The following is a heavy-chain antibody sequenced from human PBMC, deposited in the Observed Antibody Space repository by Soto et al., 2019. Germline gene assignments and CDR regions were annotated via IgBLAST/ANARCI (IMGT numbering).Heavy chain of an antibody. CDR1: GGSISSYY. V-gene: IGHV4-59*01. D-gene: IGHD3-22*01. Sequence: SETLSLTCTVSGGSISSYYWSWIRQPPGKGLEWNGYIYYSGSTNYNPSLKSRVTISVDTSKNQFSLKLSSVTAADTAVYYCARHVGHSSGPLYYYYGMDVWGQGTTVTVSS. CDR2: IYYSGST. CDR3: ARHVGHSSGPLYYYYGMDV. J-gene: IGHJ6*02.